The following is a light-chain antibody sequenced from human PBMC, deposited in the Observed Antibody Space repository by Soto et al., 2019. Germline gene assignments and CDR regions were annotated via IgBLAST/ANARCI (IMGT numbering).Light chain of an antibody. CDR1: QVVSRH. CDR3: QQYDTWPWT. Sequence: VMTQSPATLSLSPGDRATLSCRASQVVSRHVAWYQQRPGQAPRLLIQGASTRATGVPARFSGSQSGTEFTLTITSLQSEDFAVYCCQQYDTWPWTFGQGTKVEIK. CDR2: GAS. V-gene: IGKV3-15*01. J-gene: IGKJ1*01.